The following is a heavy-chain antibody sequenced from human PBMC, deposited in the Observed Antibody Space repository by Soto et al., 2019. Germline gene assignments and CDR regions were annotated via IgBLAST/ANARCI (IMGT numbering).Heavy chain of an antibody. Sequence: QVQLVESGGGLVKPGGSLRLSCAASGFTFSDYYMSWIRQAPGKGLEWISYISSNSNYKNHADSVRGRFTISRDNAKNSLYLQMNGLTAEDTAVYDCSRATGYYHISGSDSWGQGTLVTVSS. D-gene: IGHD3-22*01. CDR2: ISSNSNYK. CDR1: GFTFSDYY. J-gene: IGHJ4*02. V-gene: IGHV3-11*06. CDR3: SRATGYYHISGSDS.